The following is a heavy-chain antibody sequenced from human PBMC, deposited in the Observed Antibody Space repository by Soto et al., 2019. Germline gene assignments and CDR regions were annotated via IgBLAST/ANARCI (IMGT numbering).Heavy chain of an antibody. J-gene: IGHJ4*03. CDR2: ISAYNGNT. CDR3: AREFGPIAGAGRVGAFDT. V-gene: IGHV1-18*01. D-gene: IGHD3-10*01. Sequence: ASVKVSCKASGYTFTSYGISWVRQAPGQGLEWMGWISAYNGNTNYAQKLQGRVTMTTDTSTSTAYMELRSLRSDDTAVYYCAREFGPIAGAGRVGAFDTWGQGTLVTVSS. CDR1: GYTFTSYG.